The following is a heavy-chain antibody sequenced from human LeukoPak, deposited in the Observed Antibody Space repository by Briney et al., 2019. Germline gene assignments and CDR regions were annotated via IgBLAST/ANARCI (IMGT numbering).Heavy chain of an antibody. Sequence: SETLSLTCTVSGGFISGSYWSWIRQPPGKGLEWIGYIYYSGSTNYNPSLKSRVTISVDTSKNQFSLKLTSVIAEDTAVYYCARVLQLWLNWFDPWGQGTLVTVSS. CDR3: ARVLQLWLNWFDP. V-gene: IGHV4-59*08. CDR1: GGFISGSY. CDR2: IYYSGST. J-gene: IGHJ5*02. D-gene: IGHD5-18*01.